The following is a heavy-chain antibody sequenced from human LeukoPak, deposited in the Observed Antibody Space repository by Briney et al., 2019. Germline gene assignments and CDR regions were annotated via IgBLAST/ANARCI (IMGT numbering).Heavy chain of an antibody. Sequence: SETLSLTCAVYGGSFSGYYWSWIRQPPGKGLEWIGEINHSGSTNYNPSLKSRVTISVDTSKNQFSLKLSSATAADTAVYYCARGRYYYYGMDVWGQGTTVTVSS. J-gene: IGHJ6*02. V-gene: IGHV4-34*01. CDR1: GGSFSGYY. CDR2: INHSGST. CDR3: ARGRYYYYGMDV.